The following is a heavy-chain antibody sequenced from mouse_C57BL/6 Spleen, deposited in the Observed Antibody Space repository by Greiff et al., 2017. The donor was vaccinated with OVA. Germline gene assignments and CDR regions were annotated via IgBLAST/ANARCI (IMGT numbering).Heavy chain of an antibody. CDR3: ARGGYYAMDY. CDR2: IWSGGST. Sequence: VMLVESGPGLVQPSQSLSITCTVSGFSLTSYGVHWVRQSPGKGLEWLGVIWSGGSTDYNAAFISRLSISKDNSKSQVFFKMSSLQADDTAIYYCARGGYYAMDYWGQGTSVTVSS. J-gene: IGHJ4*01. D-gene: IGHD1-1*02. V-gene: IGHV2-2*01. CDR1: GFSLTSYG.